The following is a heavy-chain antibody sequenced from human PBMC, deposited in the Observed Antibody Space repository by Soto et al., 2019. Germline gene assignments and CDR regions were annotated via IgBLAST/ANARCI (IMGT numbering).Heavy chain of an antibody. CDR2: IIPIHGTT. Sequence: QMEQSGAEVRKPGSSVKVSCKPSGGSLTSYPMAWVRQAPGQGFEWMGGIIPIHGTTEYAQKFQGRVTITADESTNRATLELTGLTSEDTAVYFCARGWGLVSWGQGTLVTVSS. CDR3: ARGWGLVS. J-gene: IGHJ4*02. V-gene: IGHV1-69*01. D-gene: IGHD3-16*01. CDR1: GGSLTSYP.